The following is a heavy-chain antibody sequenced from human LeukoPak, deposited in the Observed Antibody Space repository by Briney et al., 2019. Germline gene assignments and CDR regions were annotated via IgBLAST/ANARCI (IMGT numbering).Heavy chain of an antibody. CDR1: GDSISGSSYY. D-gene: IGHD1-14*01. CDR2: MYYSGST. J-gene: IGHJ4*02. Sequence: SETLSLTYTVSGDSISGSSYYWGWIRQPPGKGLEWIGSMYYSGSTYYNPSLKSRVTISVDTSKNQFSLKLSSVTAADTAMYYCARHRRYHDYWGQGTLVTVSS. V-gene: IGHV4-39*01. CDR3: ARHRRYHDY.